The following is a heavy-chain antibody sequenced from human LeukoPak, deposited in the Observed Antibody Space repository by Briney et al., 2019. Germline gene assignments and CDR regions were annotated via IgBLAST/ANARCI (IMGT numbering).Heavy chain of an antibody. D-gene: IGHD1-26*01. CDR3: ARAKLDSGKTPSFDY. J-gene: IGHJ4*02. CDR2: IYSGGST. CDR1: GFTVSSNY. V-gene: IGHV3-53*01. Sequence: PGGSLRLSCAASGFTVSSNYMSWVRQAPGKGLEWVSVIYSGGSTYYADSVKGRFTIPRDNSKNTLYLQMNSLRAEDTAVYYCARAKLDSGKTPSFDYWGQGTLVTVSS.